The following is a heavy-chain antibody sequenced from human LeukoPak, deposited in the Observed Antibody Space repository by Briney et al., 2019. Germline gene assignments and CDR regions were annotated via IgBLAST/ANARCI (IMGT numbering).Heavy chain of an antibody. CDR2: MYSDGST. D-gene: IGHD1-7*01. Sequence: GGSLRLSCAASGFMVSSNYMSWVRQAPGTGLECVSVMYSDGSTYYADSVKGRFTIPRDNSKNTLYLQMNSLRAEDTALYYCARIWNYGYWGQGTLVTVSS. V-gene: IGHV3-53*01. CDR1: GFMVSSNY. CDR3: ARIWNYGY. J-gene: IGHJ4*02.